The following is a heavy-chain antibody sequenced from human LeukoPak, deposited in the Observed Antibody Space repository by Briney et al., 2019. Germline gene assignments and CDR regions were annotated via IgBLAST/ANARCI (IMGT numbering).Heavy chain of an antibody. CDR3: ARGDGYHHFDY. CDR2: MSSGNGVK. D-gene: IGHD5-24*01. Sequence: GGSLRLSCVVSGFTFRSYSMNWVRQAPGKGLEWVSFMSSGNGVKYYGESVKGRCTISRDDAQNSLFLHLSGLRDDDTAVYYCARGDGYHHFDYWGQGALVTVSS. V-gene: IGHV3-48*02. J-gene: IGHJ4*02. CDR1: GFTFRSYS.